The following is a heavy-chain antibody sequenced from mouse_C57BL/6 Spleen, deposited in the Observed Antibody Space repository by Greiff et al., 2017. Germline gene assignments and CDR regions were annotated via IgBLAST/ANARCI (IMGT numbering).Heavy chain of an antibody. J-gene: IGHJ1*03. V-gene: IGHV3-8*01. CDR3: ARYVTTVVERYFDV. D-gene: IGHD1-1*01. CDR2: ISYSGST. CDR1: GYSITSDY. Sequence: VHVKQSGPGLAKPSQTLSLTCSVTGYSITSDYWNWIRKFPGNKLEYMGYISYSGSTYYNPSLKSRISITRDTSKNQYYLQLNSVTTEDTATYYCARYVTTVVERYFDVWGTGTTVTVSS.